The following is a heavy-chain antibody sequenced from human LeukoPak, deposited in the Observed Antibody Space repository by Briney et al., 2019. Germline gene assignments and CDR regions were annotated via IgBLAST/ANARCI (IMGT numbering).Heavy chain of an antibody. CDR2: INPNSGGT. V-gene: IGHV1-2*02. J-gene: IGHJ2*01. CDR1: GYPFTGYF. Sequence: ASVKVSCKGSGYPFTGYFMHWVRQAPGQGLEWMGCINPNSGGTNYPQKFQGRVTITKDTSISYMELRRMTSDDTVVHCCTRDSGGGSGYWYFDLWGRGTLVTVSS. CDR3: TRDSGGGSGYWYFDL. D-gene: IGHD3-16*01.